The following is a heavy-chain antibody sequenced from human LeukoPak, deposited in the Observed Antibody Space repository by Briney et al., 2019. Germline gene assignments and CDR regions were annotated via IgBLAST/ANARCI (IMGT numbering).Heavy chain of an antibody. J-gene: IGHJ4*02. CDR2: LSANGSVT. CDR1: GFRFSAYG. Sequence: GGTLRLSCDASGFRFSAYGMSWVRQAPGQGLEWVSGLSANGSVTFYARSVRGRFTISRDNAKNSLYLQMNSLRTEDTALYYCAKDVDGGSGSYYKDWGQGTLVTVSS. CDR3: AKDVDGGSGSYYKD. D-gene: IGHD3-10*01. V-gene: IGHV3-20*04.